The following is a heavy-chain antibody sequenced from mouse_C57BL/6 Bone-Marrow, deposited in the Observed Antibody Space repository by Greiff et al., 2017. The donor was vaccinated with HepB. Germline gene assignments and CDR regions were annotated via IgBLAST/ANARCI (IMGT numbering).Heavy chain of an antibody. CDR2: IYPRSGNT. J-gene: IGHJ2*01. Sequence: VQLQQSGAELARPGASVKLSCKASGYTFTSYGISWVKQRTGQGLEWIGEIYPRSGNTYYNEKFKGKATLTADKSSSTEYMELRSLTSEDSAVYFCARNFDYDWYFDYWGQGTTLTVSS. CDR3: ARNFDYDWYFDY. CDR1: GYTFTSYG. V-gene: IGHV1-81*01. D-gene: IGHD2-4*01.